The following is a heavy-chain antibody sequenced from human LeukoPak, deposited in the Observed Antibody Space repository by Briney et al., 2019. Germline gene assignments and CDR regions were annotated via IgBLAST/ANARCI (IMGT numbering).Heavy chain of an antibody. CDR3: ARAQAYCGGDCYSPYYFDL. CDR2: ISAYNGNT. J-gene: IGHJ4*02. Sequence: ASVKVSCKASGYTFTSYGISWVRQAPGQGLEWMGWISAYNGNTNYAQKLQGRVTMTTDTSTSTAYMELRSLRSDDTAIYYCARAQAYCGGDCYSPYYFDLWGQGTLVTVSS. CDR1: GYTFTSYG. D-gene: IGHD2-21*02. V-gene: IGHV1-18*01.